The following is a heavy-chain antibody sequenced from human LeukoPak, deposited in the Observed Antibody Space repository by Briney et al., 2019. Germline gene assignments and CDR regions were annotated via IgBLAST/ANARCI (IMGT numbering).Heavy chain of an antibody. D-gene: IGHD2-2*01. V-gene: IGHV4-34*01. CDR3: ARTSRRIVPAAAFDP. Sequence: SDTLSLTCAVYGGSFSGYYWSWIRQPPGKGLEWIGEINHSGSTNYNPSLKSRVTISVDTSKNQFSLKLSSVTAADTAVYYCARTSRRIVPAAAFDPWGQGTLVTVSS. CDR1: GGSFSGYY. J-gene: IGHJ5*02. CDR2: INHSGST.